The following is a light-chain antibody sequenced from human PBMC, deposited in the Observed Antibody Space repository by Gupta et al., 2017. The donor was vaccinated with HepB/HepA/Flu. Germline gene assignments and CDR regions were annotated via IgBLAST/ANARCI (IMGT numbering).Light chain of an antibody. CDR1: KLGNTY. CDR3: LAGASSLEV. V-gene: IGLV3-1*01. CDR2: QDN. Sequence: SYELTQPPSVSVSPGQTASITCSGDKLGNTYTFWYQQKPGQPPVLVSYQDNKRPAGTPELFSGAYSGNTVTVTMRGTQALDEAYYYSLAGASSLEVFGTGTRVTVI. J-gene: IGLJ1*01.